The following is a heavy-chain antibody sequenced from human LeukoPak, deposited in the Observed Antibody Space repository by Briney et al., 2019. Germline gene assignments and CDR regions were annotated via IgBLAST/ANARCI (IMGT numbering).Heavy chain of an antibody. J-gene: IGHJ4*02. CDR1: GFSFSSFQ. D-gene: IGHD2-8*01. CDR2: ISSSGNTE. V-gene: IGHV3-48*03. Sequence: GGSLRLSCAASGFSFSSFQINWVRQAPGKGLEWVSHISSSGNTEYYLDSVRGRFTMSRDNAKNLLFLEMHSLRAEDTAVYYCARDTVNAPFVVSLDYWGQGALVTVSS. CDR3: ARDTVNAPFVVSLDY.